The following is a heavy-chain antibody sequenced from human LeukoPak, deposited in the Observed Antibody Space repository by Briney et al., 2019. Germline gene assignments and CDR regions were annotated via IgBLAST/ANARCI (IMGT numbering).Heavy chain of an antibody. V-gene: IGHV1-8*03. CDR2: MSPNSGNT. CDR3: ARMERIGSDNWFDP. CDR1: GYTFTSYD. J-gene: IGHJ5*02. Sequence: ASVKVSCTASGYTFTSYDINWVRQAIGQGLEWMGWMSPNSGNTGYAQKFQGRVTISGNTSISTAYMELSSLRSEDTAVYYCARMERIGSDNWFDPWGQGTLVTVSS. D-gene: IGHD1-1*01.